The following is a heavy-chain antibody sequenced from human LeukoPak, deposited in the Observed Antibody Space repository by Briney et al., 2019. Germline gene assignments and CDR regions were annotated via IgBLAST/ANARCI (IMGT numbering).Heavy chain of an antibody. V-gene: IGHV4-30-4*08. CDR2: IYYSGST. CDR1: GGSISSGDYY. D-gene: IGHD6-6*01. J-gene: IGHJ4*02. Sequence: SETLSLTCTVSGGSISSGDYYWSWIRQPPGKALEWIGYIYYSGSTYYNPSLKSRVTISVDTSKNQFSLKLSSVTAADTAVYYCAREGHSSSSGYWGQGTLVTVSS. CDR3: AREGHSSSSGY.